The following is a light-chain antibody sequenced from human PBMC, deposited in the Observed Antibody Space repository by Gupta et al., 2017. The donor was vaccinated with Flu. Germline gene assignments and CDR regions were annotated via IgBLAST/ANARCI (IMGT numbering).Light chain of an antibody. V-gene: IGKV3-20*01. Sequence: DIELTQSPGTLSSSLGERATLSCRAAYSVSSNVLAWYQQEPGQAPRLLIYGASSRATGIPDRVSGSGSGTDFTLTINSLEPKDSAMYYCHIYGTFFGQGTRLEIK. CDR1: YSVSSNV. CDR2: GAS. CDR3: HIYGTF. J-gene: IGKJ5*01.